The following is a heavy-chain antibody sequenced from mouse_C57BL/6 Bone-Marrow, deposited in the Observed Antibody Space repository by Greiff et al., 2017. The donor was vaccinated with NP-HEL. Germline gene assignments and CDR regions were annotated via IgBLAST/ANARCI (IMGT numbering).Heavy chain of an antibody. CDR2: IYPRSGNT. CDR1: GYTFTSYG. Sequence: QVQLQQSGAELARPGASVKLSCKASGYTFTSYGISWVKQRTGQGLEWIGEIYPRSGNTYYNEKFKGKATLTADKSSSTAYMELRSLTCEDSAVYFCAKWGLYYSMDYWGQGTSVTVSS. V-gene: IGHV1-81*01. D-gene: IGHD2-2*01. J-gene: IGHJ4*01. CDR3: AKWGLYYSMDY.